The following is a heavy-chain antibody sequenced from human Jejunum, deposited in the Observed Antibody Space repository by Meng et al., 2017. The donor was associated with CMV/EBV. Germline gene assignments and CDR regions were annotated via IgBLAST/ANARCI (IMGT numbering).Heavy chain of an antibody. V-gene: IGHV3-30*02. CDR3: AKDYDTSGYYSMYYYYGMDV. D-gene: IGHD3-22*01. J-gene: IGHJ6*02. CDR2: IQLVGSNK. CDR1: YG. Sequence: YGMKWVRQAPGKGLEWVTVIQLVGSNKYYADSVKGRFTISRDNSKNTLYLQMNSLRAEDTAVYYCAKDYDTSGYYSMYYYYGMDVWGQGTTVTVSS.